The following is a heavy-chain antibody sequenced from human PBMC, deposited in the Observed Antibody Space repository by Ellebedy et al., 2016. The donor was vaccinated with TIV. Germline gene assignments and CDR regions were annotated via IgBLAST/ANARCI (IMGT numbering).Heavy chain of an antibody. D-gene: IGHD1-26*01. J-gene: IGHJ5*02. Sequence: ASVKVSCKVSTYTFSNFVITWVRQAPGQGLEWMGWISLYNGDTNYAQKVQGRVTMTTDRSTSTAYMELKSLKSDDTAVYYCARAGTHSLPPLYSGDSRGISWFDPWGQGTLVTVSS. V-gene: IGHV1-18*01. CDR2: ISLYNGDT. CDR1: TYTFSNFV. CDR3: ARAGTHSLPPLYSGDSRGISWFDP.